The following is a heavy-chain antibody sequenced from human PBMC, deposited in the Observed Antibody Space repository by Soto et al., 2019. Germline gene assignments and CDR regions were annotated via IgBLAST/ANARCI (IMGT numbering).Heavy chain of an antibody. Sequence: QVQLQESGPGLVKPSQTLSLTCTVSGGSISSGGYYWSWIRQHPGKGLEWIGYIYYSGSTYYNPSLKSPVTMSVDSSKIQFSLKLSSVTAADTAVYYCARAQVRDYYDSGGYSNWFDPWGQGTLVTVSS. V-gene: IGHV4-31*01. CDR1: GGSISSGGYY. J-gene: IGHJ5*02. CDR2: IYYSGST. D-gene: IGHD3-22*01. CDR3: ARAQVRDYYDSGGYSNWFDP.